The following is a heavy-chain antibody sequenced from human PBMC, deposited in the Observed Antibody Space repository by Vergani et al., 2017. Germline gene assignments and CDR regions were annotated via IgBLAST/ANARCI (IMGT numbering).Heavy chain of an antibody. D-gene: IGHD4-11*01. Sequence: QVQLQQWGGGLLKPSETLSLTCVVNGGSFTSYHWTWIRQSPGEGLEWVGDIALTGRPDYNPSLKSRLTMSVDKSRNQFSLTLNSVTATDTAIYFCARVNTETNGHLYYYYYMDVWGQGTAVTVS. CDR3: ARVNTETNGHLYYYYYMDV. J-gene: IGHJ6*03. CDR1: GGSFTSYH. CDR2: IALTGRP. V-gene: IGHV4-34*01.